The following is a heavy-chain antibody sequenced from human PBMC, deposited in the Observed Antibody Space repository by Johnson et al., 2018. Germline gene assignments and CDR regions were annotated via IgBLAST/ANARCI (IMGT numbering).Heavy chain of an antibody. V-gene: IGHV3-33*01. J-gene: IGHJ6*02. Sequence: VQLVESGGGLVKPGGSLRLSCAASGFTFSSYGMHWVRQAPGKGLEWVAVIWYDGSNKYYADSVKGRFTISRDNSKNTLYLQMNSLRAEDTAVYYCARGQYGSSTSCYRYYYYGMDVWGQGTTVTVSS. CDR2: IWYDGSNK. CDR1: GFTFSSYG. CDR3: ARGQYGSSTSCYRYYYYGMDV. D-gene: IGHD2-2*01.